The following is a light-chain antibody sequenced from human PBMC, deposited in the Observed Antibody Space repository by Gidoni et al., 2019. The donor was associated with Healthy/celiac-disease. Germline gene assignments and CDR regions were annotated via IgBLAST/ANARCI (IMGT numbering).Light chain of an antibody. J-gene: IGKJ2*04. Sequence: EIVMTQSPATLSVSPGERANLSCRASQGVSSNLAWYQQKPGQAPRLLIYGASTRATGIPARFSGSGSGTEFTLTISSLQSEDFAVYYCQQYNNWPPCSFGQGTKLEIK. CDR2: GAS. V-gene: IGKV3-15*01. CDR3: QQYNNWPPCS. CDR1: QGVSSN.